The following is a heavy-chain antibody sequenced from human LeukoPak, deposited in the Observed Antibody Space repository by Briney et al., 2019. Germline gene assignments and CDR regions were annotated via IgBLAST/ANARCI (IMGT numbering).Heavy chain of an antibody. CDR3: ARQGDYYDSSGYYYEKSWFDP. D-gene: IGHD3-22*01. V-gene: IGHV4-34*01. CDR1: GGSFSGYY. CDR2: INHSGST. J-gene: IGHJ5*02. Sequence: SSETLSLTCAVYGGSFSGYYWSWVRQPPGKGLEWIGEINHSGSTNYNPSLKSRVTISVDTSKNQVSLKVSSVTAADTAVFYCARQGDYYDSSGYYYEKSWFDPWGQGTLVTVSS.